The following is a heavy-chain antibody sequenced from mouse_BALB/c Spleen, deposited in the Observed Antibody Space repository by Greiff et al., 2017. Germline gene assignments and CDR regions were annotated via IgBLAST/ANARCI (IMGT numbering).Heavy chain of an antibody. CDR2: IDPSDSET. CDR3: ARYYGNYDYAMDY. D-gene: IGHD2-1*01. J-gene: IGHJ4*01. CDR1: GYSFTSYW. Sequence: VKLQESGPQLVRPGASVKISCKASGYSFTSYWMHWVKQRPGQGLEWIGMIDPSDSETRLNQKFKDKATLTVDKSSSTAYMQLSSPTSEDSAVYYCARYYGNYDYAMDYWGQGTSVTVSS. V-gene: IGHV1S126*01.